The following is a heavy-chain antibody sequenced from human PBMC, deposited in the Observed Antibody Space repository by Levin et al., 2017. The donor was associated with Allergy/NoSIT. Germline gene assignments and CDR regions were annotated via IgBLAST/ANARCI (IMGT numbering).Heavy chain of an antibody. D-gene: IGHD3-10*01. CDR3: ARDPSFDHTIAFDY. CDR2: ISSDGSST. V-gene: IGHV3-74*01. J-gene: IGHJ4*02. Sequence: LSLTCAASGFMFRSDWMHWVRQVPGKGPAWVSRISSDGSSTLYADSVKGRFTISRDNAKNTLYLQMNSLRAEDTAIYYCARDPSFDHTIAFDYWGQGTLVTVSS. CDR1: GFMFRSDW.